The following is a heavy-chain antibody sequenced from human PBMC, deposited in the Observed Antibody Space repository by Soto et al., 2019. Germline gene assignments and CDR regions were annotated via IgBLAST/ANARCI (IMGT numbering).Heavy chain of an antibody. V-gene: IGHV3-9*01. Sequence: EVPLVESGGGLVQPGRSLRLSCAASGFTFDDYAMHWVRQAPGKGLEWVSGISWNSGSIGYADSVKGRFTISRDNAKNSLYLQMNSLRAEDTALYYCAKGYCSSTSCYFFDYWGQGTLVTVSS. CDR1: GFTFDDYA. CDR2: ISWNSGSI. J-gene: IGHJ4*02. D-gene: IGHD2-2*01. CDR3: AKGYCSSTSCYFFDY.